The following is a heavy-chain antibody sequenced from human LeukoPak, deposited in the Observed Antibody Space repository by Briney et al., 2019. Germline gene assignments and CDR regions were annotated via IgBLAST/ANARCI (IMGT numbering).Heavy chain of an antibody. Sequence: GGSLRLSCVASGFSFSSYWMSWVRQAPGKGLEWVANIKEDGSEKYYVDSVKGRFIISRDNAKNSLYLQMNSLRAEDTAVYYCARTKQLWGKYYFDYWGQGTLVTVSS. CDR2: IKEDGSEK. CDR3: ARTKQLWGKYYFDY. V-gene: IGHV3-7*01. CDR1: GFSFSSYW. D-gene: IGHD5-18*01. J-gene: IGHJ4*02.